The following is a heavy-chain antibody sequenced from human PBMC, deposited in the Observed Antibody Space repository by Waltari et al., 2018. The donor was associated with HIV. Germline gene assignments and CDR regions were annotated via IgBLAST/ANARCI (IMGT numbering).Heavy chain of an antibody. CDR3: ARRQAPYWYFDL. CDR2: ISSSNNNV. V-gene: IGHV3-21*02. CDR1: GFNFRSYN. Sequence: QLVESGGGLVKAGGALRLSCAASGFNFRSYNMNWVRQVQGKGLEWVSSISSSNNNVFYGDSVKGRFTISRDNAKKSLFLQMNSLRGEDTATYYCARRQAPYWYFDLWGRGTLVTVSS. J-gene: IGHJ2*01.